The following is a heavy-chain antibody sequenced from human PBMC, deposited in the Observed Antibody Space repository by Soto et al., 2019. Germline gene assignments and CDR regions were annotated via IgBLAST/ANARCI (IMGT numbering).Heavy chain of an antibody. V-gene: IGHV4-39*01. J-gene: IGHJ4*02. CDR2: IYYRGNA. D-gene: IGHD3-9*01. CDR1: DDPINSEKHY. CDR3: ARLEGLATISYYFDF. Sequence: SETLSLTCSVSDDPINSEKHYWGWIRQPPGKGLEWIGSIYYRGNAYYNPSLQTRVTISLDKSKSQFSLKLNSVTAADSAVYFCARLEGLATISYYFDFWGPGALVTVSS.